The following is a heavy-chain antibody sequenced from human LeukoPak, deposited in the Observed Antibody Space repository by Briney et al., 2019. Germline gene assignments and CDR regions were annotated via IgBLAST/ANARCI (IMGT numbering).Heavy chain of an antibody. Sequence: PEGSLRLSCAASGFTFSKLDMQWVRQAPGKGRVGVTFIRYDGSNKYYADSVKGRITISRDNTKNTVYLHMNSLKPEDTAVYYCALRTRSNPAFDYWGQGTLVTVSS. CDR2: IRYDGSNK. CDR1: GFTFSKLD. J-gene: IGHJ4*02. V-gene: IGHV3-30*02. CDR3: ALRTRSNPAFDY. D-gene: IGHD3-16*02.